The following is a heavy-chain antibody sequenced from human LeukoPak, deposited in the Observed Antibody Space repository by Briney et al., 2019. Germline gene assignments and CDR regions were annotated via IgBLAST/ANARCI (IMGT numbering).Heavy chain of an antibody. Sequence: PGRSLRLSCAASGFTFSSYAMHWVRQAPGKGLEWVAVISYNGSNKYYADSVKGRFTTSRDNSKNTLYLQMNSLRAEDTAVYYCAKGPATLYCSGGSCYGPFDYWGQGTLVTVSS. J-gene: IGHJ4*02. CDR2: ISYNGSNK. D-gene: IGHD2-15*01. CDR3: AKGPATLYCSGGSCYGPFDY. V-gene: IGHV3-30-3*01. CDR1: GFTFSSYA.